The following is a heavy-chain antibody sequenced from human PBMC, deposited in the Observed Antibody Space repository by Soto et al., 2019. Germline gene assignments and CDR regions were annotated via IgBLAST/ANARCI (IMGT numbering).Heavy chain of an antibody. V-gene: IGHV3-21*01. CDR3: ARDLYRYYDCWSGYYQARNNYYFDY. CDR1: GFTFSSYS. Sequence: EVQLVESGGGLVTPGGSLRLSCAASGFTFSSYSMNWVRQAPGKGLEWVSSISSSSSYIYYADSVKGRFTISRDNAKNSLYLQMNSLRAEDTAVYYCARDLYRYYDCWSGYYQARNNYYFDYWGQGTLVTVSS. J-gene: IGHJ4*02. CDR2: ISSSSSYI. D-gene: IGHD3-3*01.